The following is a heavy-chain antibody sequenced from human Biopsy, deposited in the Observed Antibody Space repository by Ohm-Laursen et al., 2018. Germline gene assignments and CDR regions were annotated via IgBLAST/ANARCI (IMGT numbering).Heavy chain of an antibody. CDR1: RFRFDDYA. D-gene: IGHD6-19*01. CDR2: ISWSSGTI. V-gene: IGHV3-9*01. Sequence: SLRLSCAAPRFRFDDYAMQWVRQAPGKGLEWVSGISWSSGTIGYADSVKGRFTVSRDNAKNSLFLQMNSLRVEDTALYYCVKSAYSSGFWEASDYWGQGTLVTVSS. CDR3: VKSAYSSGFWEASDY. J-gene: IGHJ4*02.